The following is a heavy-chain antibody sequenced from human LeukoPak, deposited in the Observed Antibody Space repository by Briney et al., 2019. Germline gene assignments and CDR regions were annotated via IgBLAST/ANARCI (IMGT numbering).Heavy chain of an antibody. CDR3: ARVFFGDYADY. CDR1: AFTFRTYS. V-gene: IGHV3-21*01. CDR2: ISSTSNYI. D-gene: IGHD4-17*01. Sequence: GGSLRLSCAASAFTFRTYSVNWVRQAPGKGLEWVSSISSTSNYIYYADSVKGRFTTSRDNAKNSLYLQMNSLRAEDTAVYYCARVFFGDYADYWGQGTLVTVSS. J-gene: IGHJ4*02.